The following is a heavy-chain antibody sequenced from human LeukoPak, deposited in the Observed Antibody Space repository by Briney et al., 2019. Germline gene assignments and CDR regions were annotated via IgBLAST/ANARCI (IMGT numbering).Heavy chain of an antibody. CDR2: ISYDGSNK. Sequence: GGSLRLSCAASVFTLSSYSLQWVRQAQCKGLEWVALISYDGSNKYYAESVKGRFTISRDNSKNTLYLQMDSLRAEDTAVYYCARDAYGDYYFDSWGQGTLVTVSS. CDR3: ARDAYGDYYFDS. J-gene: IGHJ4*02. CDR1: VFTLSSYS. D-gene: IGHD4-17*01. V-gene: IGHV3-30-3*01.